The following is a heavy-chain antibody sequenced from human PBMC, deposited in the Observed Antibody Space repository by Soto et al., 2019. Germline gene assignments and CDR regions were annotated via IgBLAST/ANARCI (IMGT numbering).Heavy chain of an antibody. V-gene: IGHV1-2*02. Sequence: GASVKVSCKASTYTFTDYYMHWVRQAPGQGLEWMGWINPNSGGAKFAQKFQGRVTMTRDTSISTAYMELSRLTSDDTAVYYCAEATKVFGGSFDPWGQGTLVTVSS. CDR1: TYTFTDYY. CDR2: INPNSGGA. CDR3: AEATKVFGGSFDP. J-gene: IGHJ5*02. D-gene: IGHD3-10*02.